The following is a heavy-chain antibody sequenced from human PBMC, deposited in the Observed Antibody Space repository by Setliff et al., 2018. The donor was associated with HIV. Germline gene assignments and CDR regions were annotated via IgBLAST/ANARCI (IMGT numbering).Heavy chain of an antibody. CDR2: INAGNGNT. CDR3: GRTKDLDY. J-gene: IGHJ4*01. Sequence: ASVKVSCKASGYTFTQYPMHWVRQAPGQRLEWMGWINAGNGNTKYSQKFQGRVTITRDTSTNTTYMELNSLRSEDTAVYYCGRTKDLDYWGHGTLVTVSS. V-gene: IGHV1-3*01. CDR1: GYTFTQYP.